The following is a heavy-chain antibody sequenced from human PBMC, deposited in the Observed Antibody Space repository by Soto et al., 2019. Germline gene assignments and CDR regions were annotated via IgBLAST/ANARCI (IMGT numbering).Heavy chain of an antibody. CDR3: ARPTIFGVVHGYYYYGMDV. J-gene: IGHJ6*02. V-gene: IGHV1-8*01. Sequence: ASVKVSCKAPGYTFTSYDINWVRQATGQGLEWMGWMNPNSGNTGYAQKFQGRVTMTRNTSISTAYMELSSLRSEDTAVYYCARPTIFGVVHGYYYYGMDVWGQGTTVTVSS. D-gene: IGHD3-3*01. CDR1: GYTFTSYD. CDR2: MNPNSGNT.